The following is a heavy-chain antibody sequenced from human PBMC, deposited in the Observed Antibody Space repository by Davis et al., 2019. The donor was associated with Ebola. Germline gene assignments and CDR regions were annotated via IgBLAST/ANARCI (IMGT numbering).Heavy chain of an antibody. V-gene: IGHV3-30-3*01. D-gene: IGHD1-26*01. CDR2: ISYDGSNK. CDR1: GFTFSSYA. Sequence: GGSLRLSCAASGFTFSSYAMHWVRQAPGKGLEWVAVISYDGSNKYYADSVKGRFTISRDNAKNSLYLQMNSLRAEDTAVYYCARVSGIQYYFDYWGQGTLVTVSS. CDR3: ARVSGIQYYFDY. J-gene: IGHJ4*01.